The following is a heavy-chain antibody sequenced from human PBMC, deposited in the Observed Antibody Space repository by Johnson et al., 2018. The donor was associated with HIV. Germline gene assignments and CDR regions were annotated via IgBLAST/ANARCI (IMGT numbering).Heavy chain of an antibody. CDR3: ARLPSGYSRDDFDI. Sequence: QVQLVESGGGVVQPGRSLRLSCAASGFISRSYPMNWVRQAPGKGLEWVAIISYDGSRKYYADSVKGRFTISRDNSKNTLYLQMNSLRAEDTAVYYCARLPSGYSRDDFDIWGQGTMVTVSS. CDR2: ISYDGSRK. V-gene: IGHV3-30-3*01. CDR1: GFISRSYP. D-gene: IGHD5-18*01. J-gene: IGHJ3*02.